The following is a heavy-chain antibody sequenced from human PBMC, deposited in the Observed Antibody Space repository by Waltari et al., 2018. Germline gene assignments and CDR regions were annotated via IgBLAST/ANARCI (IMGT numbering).Heavy chain of an antibody. D-gene: IGHD6-19*01. CDR2: LKKDGSDK. J-gene: IGHJ3*01. V-gene: IGHV3-7*03. CDR3: ARDSSPGDSSAWYDAFDV. Sequence: EAQLEESGGGLVQPGGSLSPPCSAPAFIFSSFVQSWCRQAPGKGLEWVANLKKDGSDKHYMDSVKGRFTISRDNAKNSLYLQMSSLRADDTAVYYCARDSSPGDSSAWYDAFDVWGRGTMVTVSS. CDR1: AFIFSSFV.